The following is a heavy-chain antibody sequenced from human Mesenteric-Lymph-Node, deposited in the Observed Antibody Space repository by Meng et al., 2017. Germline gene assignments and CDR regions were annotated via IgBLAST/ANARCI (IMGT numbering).Heavy chain of an antibody. CDR3: ARVEVGITSGDY. CDR1: GHIFNNYG. Sequence: QAQVGQAGGEVKKPGASVKVSCKASGHIFNNYGITWVRQAPGQGLEWMGWINAYNGDTNYAQTLQGRVTMTTDTSTSTAYMELRSLRSDDTAVYYCARVEVGITSGDYWGQGTLVTVSS. J-gene: IGHJ4*02. CDR2: INAYNGDT. D-gene: IGHD1-26*01. V-gene: IGHV1-18*01.